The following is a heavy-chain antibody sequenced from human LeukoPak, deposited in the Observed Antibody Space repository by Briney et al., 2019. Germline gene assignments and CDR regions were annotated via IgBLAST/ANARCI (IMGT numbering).Heavy chain of an antibody. CDR1: GGSISSGGYY. D-gene: IGHD4-17*01. CDR2: IYYSGST. J-gene: IGHJ4*02. V-gene: IGHV4-31*03. Sequence: PSQTLSLTCTVSGGSISSGGYYWSWIRQHPGKGLEWIVYIYYSGSTYYNPSLKSRVTISVDTSKNQFSLKLSSVTAADTAVYYCARVGEDYGDYPGDAAIDGYWGQGTLVTVSS. CDR3: ARVGEDYGDYPGDAAIDGY.